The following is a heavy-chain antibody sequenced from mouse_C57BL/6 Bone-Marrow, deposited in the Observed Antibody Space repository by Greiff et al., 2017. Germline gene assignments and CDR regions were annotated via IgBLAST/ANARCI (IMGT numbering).Heavy chain of an antibody. V-gene: IGHV1-52*01. CDR1: GYTFTSYW. CDR2: IDPSDSDT. J-gene: IGHJ2*01. Sequence: VQLQQPGAELVRPGSSVKLSCKASGYTFTSYWMHWVKQRPIQGLEWIGNIDPSDSDTHYNQKFKDKATLTVDKSSSTAYMQLSSLTSEDSAVXYWAKCRDCLDYWGQGTTLTVSS. CDR3: AKCRDCLDY.